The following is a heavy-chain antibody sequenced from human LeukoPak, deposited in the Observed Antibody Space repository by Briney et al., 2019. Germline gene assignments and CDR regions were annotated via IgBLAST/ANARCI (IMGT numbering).Heavy chain of an antibody. CDR2: IRYDGGNK. D-gene: IGHD1-1*01. J-gene: IGHJ4*02. V-gene: IGHV3-30*02. CDR3: AKDIKWNDGYYFDY. CDR1: GFTFSSYT. Sequence: GGSLRLSCAASGFTFSSYTFDWVRQAPGKGLEWVAFIRYDGGNKYYADSVKGRFTISRDNSKNTLYLQMNSLRAEDTAVFYCAKDIKWNDGYYFDYWGQGILVTVSS.